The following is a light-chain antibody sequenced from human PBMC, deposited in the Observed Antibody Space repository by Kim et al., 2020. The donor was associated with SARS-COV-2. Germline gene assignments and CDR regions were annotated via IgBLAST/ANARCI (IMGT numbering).Light chain of an antibody. V-gene: IGKV3-11*01. J-gene: IGKJ4*01. Sequence: PGEGAPLTCRASQSVGINLAWYRHTRGQPPRLLIYDAAIRATGIPDRFSGSGSGTDFTLTISSLESEDFAVYYCQQHNEWPPAPSFGGGTKVDIK. CDR2: DAA. CDR1: QSVGIN. CDR3: QQHNEWPPAPS.